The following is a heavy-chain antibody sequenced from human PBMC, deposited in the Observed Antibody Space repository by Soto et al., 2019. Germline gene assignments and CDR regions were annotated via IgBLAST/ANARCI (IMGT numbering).Heavy chain of an antibody. V-gene: IGHV3-64D*08. Sequence: GGSMRLSCSASGFTFSNHAMYWVRQAQGKGLEYVSAISRNGDSTYYSDSVKGRFTISRDNSENTLYLQMSSLRPDDAAVYYCVKFHYYGFCTGYPDSGAFDIWGQGTMVTVS. D-gene: IGHD3-3*01. J-gene: IGHJ3*02. CDR2: ISRNGDST. CDR3: VKFHYYGFCTGYPDSGAFDI. CDR1: GFTFSNHA.